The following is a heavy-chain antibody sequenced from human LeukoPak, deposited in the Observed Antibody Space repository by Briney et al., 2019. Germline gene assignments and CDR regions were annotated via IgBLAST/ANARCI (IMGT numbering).Heavy chain of an antibody. J-gene: IGHJ4*02. D-gene: IGHD3-10*01. V-gene: IGHV3-48*01. Sequence: GGSLRLSCAASGFTFSSYSMNWVRQAPGKGLECVSHISSASNTIYYADSVKGRFTISRDNSKNTLYLQMNSLRAEDTAVYYCAKRSYGSGSPGDYWGQGTLVTVSS. CDR1: GFTFSSYS. CDR2: ISSASNTI. CDR3: AKRSYGSGSPGDY.